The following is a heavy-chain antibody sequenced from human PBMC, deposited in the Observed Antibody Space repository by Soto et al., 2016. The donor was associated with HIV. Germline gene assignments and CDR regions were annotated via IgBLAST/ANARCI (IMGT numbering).Heavy chain of an antibody. Sequence: EVQLLESGGGLVQPGGSLRLSCAASGFSFRNYAMSWVRQAPGKGLEWVAIISGSDGTIYYADSVKGRFTISRDNSKNTLFLQMNNLRAEDTAVYYCAEGYFGSGSFENWFDPWGQGTLLTVSS. CDR1: GFSFRNYA. V-gene: IGHV3-23*01. CDR2: ISGSDGTI. CDR3: AEGYFGSGSFENWFDP. D-gene: IGHD3-10*01. J-gene: IGHJ5*02.